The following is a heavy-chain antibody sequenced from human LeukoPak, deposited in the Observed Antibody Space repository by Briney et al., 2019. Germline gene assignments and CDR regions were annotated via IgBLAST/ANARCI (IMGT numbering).Heavy chain of an antibody. CDR3: ARDEVMGEHCSGGSCYYYYYYYMDV. J-gene: IGHJ6*03. CDR1: GFIFSSYW. D-gene: IGHD2-15*01. Sequence: GGSLRLSCAASGFIFSSYWMSWVRQAPGKGLEWVANIKQDGSEKYYVDCVKGRCTTSRNNAKNSLYLQMNSLRAEDTAVYYCARDEVMGEHCSGGSCYYYYYYYMDVWGKGTTVTVSS. CDR2: IKQDGSEK. V-gene: IGHV3-7*01.